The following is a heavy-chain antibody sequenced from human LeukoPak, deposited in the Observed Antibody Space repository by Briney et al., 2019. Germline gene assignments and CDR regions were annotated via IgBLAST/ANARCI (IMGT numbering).Heavy chain of an antibody. CDR2: IWYDGGNK. D-gene: IGHD1-26*01. V-gene: IGHV3-33*01. J-gene: IGHJ4*02. CDR1: GFTFSSYG. Sequence: GGSLRLSCAASGFTFSSYGMHWVRQAPGKGLEWVAVIWYDGGNKYYADSVKGRFTISRDNSKNTLYLQMNSLRAEDTAVYYCARNGGRSYYEGLFAYWGQGTLVTVSS. CDR3: ARNGGRSYYEGLFAY.